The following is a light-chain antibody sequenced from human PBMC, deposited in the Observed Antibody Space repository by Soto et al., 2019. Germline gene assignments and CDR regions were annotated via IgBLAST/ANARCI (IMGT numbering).Light chain of an antibody. CDR3: QQHSHWPPWT. CDR2: AAS. Sequence: EVVLTQSPATLSLSPGERATLSCRASQNVRTFLDWYQQKPGQAPRLLIYAASNMATGIPDRFSGSGSGTDFTLTISSLEPEDFEVYYCQQHSHWPPWTFGQGTRVEIQ. V-gene: IGKV3-11*01. J-gene: IGKJ1*01. CDR1: QNVRTF.